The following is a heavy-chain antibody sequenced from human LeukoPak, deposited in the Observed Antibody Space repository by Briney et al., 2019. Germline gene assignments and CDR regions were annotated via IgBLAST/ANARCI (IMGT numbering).Heavy chain of an antibody. V-gene: IGHV1-69*04. CDR2: IIPLLAVA. CDR3: ARDPYYFESAGYYPD. J-gene: IGHJ4*02. Sequence: GASVKVSCKASGGTLTSYAISWVRQTPGQGLEWVGRIIPLLAVATHAQNFQGRVMITADISTSTAYMELSSLRSEDTAVYYCARDPYYFESAGYYPDWGQGTLVTVSS. D-gene: IGHD3-22*01. CDR1: GGTLTSYA.